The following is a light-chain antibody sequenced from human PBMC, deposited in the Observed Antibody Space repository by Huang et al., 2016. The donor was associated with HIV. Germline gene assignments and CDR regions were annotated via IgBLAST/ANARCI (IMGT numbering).Light chain of an antibody. V-gene: IGKV4-1*01. CDR1: PGVLYSSNSKNY. CDR2: WAS. CDR3: QQYYSIPQT. J-gene: IGKJ1*01. Sequence: DIVMTQSPDSLAVSLGERATIKCRSSPGVLYSSNSKNYLAWFQQKPGQAPRLLISWASSRESGVPDRVSGSGSGTDFTLTISSLEAEDAAVYYCQQYYSIPQTFGQGTKVEI.